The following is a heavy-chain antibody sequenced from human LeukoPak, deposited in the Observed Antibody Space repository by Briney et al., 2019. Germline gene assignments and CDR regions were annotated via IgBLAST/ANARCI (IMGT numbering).Heavy chain of an antibody. CDR1: GFTFSSYA. CDR2: ISGSGGST. CDR3: AKAPQSRGLGTFDY. Sequence: GSLRLSCAASGFTFSSYAVSWVRQAPGKGLEWVSAISGSGGSTYYADSVKGRFTISRDNSKNTLYLQMNSLRAEDTAVYYCAKAPQSRGLGTFDYWGQGTLVTVSS. V-gene: IGHV3-23*01. J-gene: IGHJ4*02. D-gene: IGHD3/OR15-3a*01.